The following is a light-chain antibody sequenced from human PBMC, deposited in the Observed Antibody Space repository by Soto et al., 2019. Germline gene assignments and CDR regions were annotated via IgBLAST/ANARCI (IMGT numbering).Light chain of an antibody. Sequence: EIVLTQSPGTLSLSPGERATLSCRASQSVSSSYFAWYQQQPGQAPRLLIFGTSNRATGIPDRFSGNGSGTDFTLTITGLEPEDFAVYYCQQYGGSPLYTFGQGTKLEIK. J-gene: IGKJ2*01. CDR3: QQYGGSPLYT. CDR1: QSVSSSY. V-gene: IGKV3-20*01. CDR2: GTS.